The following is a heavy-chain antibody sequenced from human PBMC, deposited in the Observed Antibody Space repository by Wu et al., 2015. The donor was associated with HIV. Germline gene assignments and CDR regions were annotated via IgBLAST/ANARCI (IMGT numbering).Heavy chain of an antibody. V-gene: IGHV4-59*01. CDR1: GASINNYY. CDR3: ARGRYDVLTGYYTLQS. Sequence: VQLQESGPGLVKPSETLSLTCTVSGASINNYYWSWVRQSPEKGLEWIGYISSTGNTNYNPSLKSRVTISVATSKKQFSLTVNSMTSADTALYYCARGRYDVLTGYYTLQSWGQGTLVTVFS. J-gene: IGHJ5*02. CDR2: ISSTGNT. D-gene: IGHD3-9*01.